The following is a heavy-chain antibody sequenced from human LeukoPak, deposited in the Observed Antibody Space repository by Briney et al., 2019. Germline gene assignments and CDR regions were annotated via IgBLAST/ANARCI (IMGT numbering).Heavy chain of an antibody. J-gene: IGHJ4*02. D-gene: IGHD6-13*01. CDR3: AKDLIAAAGTGFFDY. CDR1: GFTFTSYD. CDR2: IFYDGSDK. Sequence: GGSLRLSCAASGFTFTSYDMHWVREAPGKGLGWVAVIFYDGSDKYYADSVKGRFTISIDNSKNTLYLRMNSLRAEDTAVYYCAKDLIAAAGTGFFDYWGQGTLVTVSS. V-gene: IGHV3-33*06.